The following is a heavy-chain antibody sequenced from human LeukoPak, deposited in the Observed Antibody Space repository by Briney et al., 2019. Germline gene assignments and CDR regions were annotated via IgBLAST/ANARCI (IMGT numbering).Heavy chain of an antibody. J-gene: IGHJ6*02. V-gene: IGHV3-21*01. CDR1: GFTFSSYS. CDR2: ISSSSSYI. D-gene: IGHD3-10*01. Sequence: SGGSLRLSCAASGFTFSSYSMNWVRQAPGKGLEWVSSISSSSSYIYYADSVKGRFTISRDNAKNSLYLQMNSLRAEDTAVYYCARAGGTMVRDLFLDYGMDVWGQGTTVTVSS. CDR3: ARAGGTMVRDLFLDYGMDV.